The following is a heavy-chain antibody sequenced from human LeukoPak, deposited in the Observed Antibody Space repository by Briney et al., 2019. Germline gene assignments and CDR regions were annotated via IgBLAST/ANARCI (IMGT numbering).Heavy chain of an antibody. Sequence: PGGCLRLSCAASGFTFRTYWMSWVRQAPGKGLEWVASINQGGSETYYVESVKGRFTISRDNAMNPFFLQMNSLRAEDTAVYYCARLIGDRTIYDYWGQGTLVTVAS. D-gene: IGHD6-6*01. CDR3: ARLIGDRTIYDY. CDR2: INQGGSET. CDR1: GFTFRTYW. J-gene: IGHJ4*02. V-gene: IGHV3-7*01.